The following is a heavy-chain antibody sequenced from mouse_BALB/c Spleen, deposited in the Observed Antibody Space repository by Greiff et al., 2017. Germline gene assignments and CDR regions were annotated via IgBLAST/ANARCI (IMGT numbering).Heavy chain of an antibody. D-gene: IGHD1-1*01. CDR3: ARQGYYGSFAWFAY. Sequence: EVQRVESGGGLVKPGGSLKLSCAASGFAFSSYDMSWVRQTPEKRLEWVAYISSGGGSTYYPDTVKGRFTISRDNAKNTLYLQMSSLKSEDTAMYYCARQGYYGSFAWFAYWGQGTLVTVSA. CDR2: ISSGGGST. V-gene: IGHV5-12-1*01. J-gene: IGHJ3*01. CDR1: GFAFSSYD.